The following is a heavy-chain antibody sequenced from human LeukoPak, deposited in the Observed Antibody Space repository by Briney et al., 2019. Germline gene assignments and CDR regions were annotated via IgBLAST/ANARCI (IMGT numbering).Heavy chain of an antibody. CDR3: AKDSLITYYYDSSGYSAFDP. V-gene: IGHV3-30*02. CDR2: IRYDGGNK. J-gene: IGHJ5*02. Sequence: GGSLRLSCAASGFTFSIYGMHWVCQAPGKGLEWVAFIRYDGGNKYYADSVKGRFTISRDNSKNTLYLQMNSLRAEDTAVYYCAKDSLITYYYDSSGYSAFDPWGQGTLVTVSS. CDR1: GFTFSIYG. D-gene: IGHD3-22*01.